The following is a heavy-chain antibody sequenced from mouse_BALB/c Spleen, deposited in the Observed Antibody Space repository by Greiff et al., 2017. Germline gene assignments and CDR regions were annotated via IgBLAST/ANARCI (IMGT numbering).Heavy chain of an antibody. V-gene: IGHV5-17*02. CDR1: GFTFSSFG. J-gene: IGHJ4*01. D-gene: IGHD1-1*01. Sequence: EVKLMESGGGLVQPGGSRKLSCAASGFTFSSFGMHWVRQAPEKGLEWVAYISSGSSTIYYADTVKGRFTISRDNPKNTLFLQMPSLRSEDTAMYYCARSASYYYGSSYAMDYWGQGTSVTVSS. CDR3: ARSASYYYGSSYAMDY. CDR2: ISSGSSTI.